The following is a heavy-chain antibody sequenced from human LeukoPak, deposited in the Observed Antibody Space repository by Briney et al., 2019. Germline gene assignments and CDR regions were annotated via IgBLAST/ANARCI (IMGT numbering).Heavy chain of an antibody. CDR3: ARSSSSGFDY. Sequence: PGGSLRLSCAASGFTFSSYSMNWVRQAPGKGLGWVSSISSSSSYIYYADSVKGRFTISRDNAKNSLYLQMNSLRAEDTAVYYCARSSSSGFDYWGQGTLVTVSS. CDR2: ISSSSSYI. D-gene: IGHD6-6*01. CDR1: GFTFSSYS. J-gene: IGHJ4*02. V-gene: IGHV3-21*01.